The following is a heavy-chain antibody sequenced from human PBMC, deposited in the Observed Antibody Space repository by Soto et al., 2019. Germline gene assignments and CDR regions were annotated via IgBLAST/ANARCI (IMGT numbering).Heavy chain of an antibody. CDR3: ARGHHYYDSSGYYLFDY. D-gene: IGHD3-22*01. V-gene: IGHV4-59*01. J-gene: IGHJ4*02. CDR2: IYYSGST. CDR1: GGSISSYY. Sequence: PSETLSLTCTVSGGSISSYYWSWIRQPPGKGLEWIGYIYYSGSTNYNPSLKSRVTISVDTSKNQFSLKLSSVTAADTAAYYRARGHHYYDSSGYYLFDYWGQGTLVTVSS.